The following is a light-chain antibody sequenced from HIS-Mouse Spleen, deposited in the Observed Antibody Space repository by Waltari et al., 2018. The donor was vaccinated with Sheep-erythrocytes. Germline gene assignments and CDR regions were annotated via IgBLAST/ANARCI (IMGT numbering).Light chain of an antibody. Sequence: SYELTQPPSVSVSPGQTASITCSGDTWADKSACWYQQKPVQSPVLVIYQDSKRPSGIPERFSGSNSWNTATLTISGTQAMDEADYYCQAWDSSTAVFGGGTKLTVL. V-gene: IGLV3-1*01. CDR1: TWADKS. CDR3: QAWDSSTAV. J-gene: IGLJ2*01. CDR2: QDS.